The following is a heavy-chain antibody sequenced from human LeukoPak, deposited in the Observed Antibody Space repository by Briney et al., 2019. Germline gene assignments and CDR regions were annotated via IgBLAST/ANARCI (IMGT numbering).Heavy chain of an antibody. Sequence: AGGSLRLSCAASGFTVSSYWMSWVRQAPGKGLEWVANIKQDGSENYYVDSVKGRFTISRDNAKNSLYLELNSLRAEDTAVYYCARSSIAAARAYYYYMDVWGKGTTVTVSS. CDR3: ARSSIAAARAYYYYMDV. J-gene: IGHJ6*03. CDR1: GFTVSSYW. CDR2: IKQDGSEN. V-gene: IGHV3-7*01. D-gene: IGHD6-13*01.